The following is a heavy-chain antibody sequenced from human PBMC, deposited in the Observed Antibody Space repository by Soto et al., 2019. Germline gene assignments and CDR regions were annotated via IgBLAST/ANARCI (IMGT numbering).Heavy chain of an antibody. D-gene: IGHD2-8*01. CDR1: GYTFTSYD. J-gene: IGHJ6*03. Sequence: GASVKVSCKASGYTFTSYDINWVRQATGQGLEWMGWMNPNSGNTGYAQKFQGRVTMTRNTSISTAYMELSSLRSEDTAVYYCARGRRVLYYYYYYMDVWGKGTTVTLSS. CDR2: MNPNSGNT. CDR3: ARGRRVLYYYYYYMDV. V-gene: IGHV1-8*01.